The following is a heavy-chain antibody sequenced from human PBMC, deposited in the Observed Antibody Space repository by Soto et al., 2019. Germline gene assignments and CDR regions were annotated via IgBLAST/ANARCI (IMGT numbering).Heavy chain of an antibody. D-gene: IGHD3-10*01. CDR3: AKSLRGVIIDFDS. Sequence: SLRLSCGASGFTFSSNAMSWFRQAPGKGLEWVSAISGTTDNTYYADSVKGRFTISRDNSKNTLYLQMNSLRAEDTALYYCAKSLRGVIIDFDSWGQGTLVTVSS. CDR2: ISGTTDNT. V-gene: IGHV3-23*01. J-gene: IGHJ4*02. CDR1: GFTFSSNA.